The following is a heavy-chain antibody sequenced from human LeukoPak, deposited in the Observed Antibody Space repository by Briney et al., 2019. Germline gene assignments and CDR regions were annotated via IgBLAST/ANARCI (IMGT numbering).Heavy chain of an antibody. Sequence: SETLSLTCTVSGGSISSGSYYWSWIRQPAGKGLEWIGRIYTSGSTNYNPSLKSRVTISVDTSKNQFSLKLSSVTAADTAVYYCARDQEYSSSSWGQGTLVTVSS. CDR3: ARDQEYSSSS. CDR1: GGSISSGSYY. D-gene: IGHD6-6*01. CDR2: IYTSGST. J-gene: IGHJ4*02. V-gene: IGHV4-61*02.